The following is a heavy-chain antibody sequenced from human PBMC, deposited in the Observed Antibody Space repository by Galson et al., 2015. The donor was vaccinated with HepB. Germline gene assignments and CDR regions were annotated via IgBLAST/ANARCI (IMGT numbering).Heavy chain of an antibody. CDR1: GFSFSSYG. D-gene: IGHD3-3*01. Sequence: SLRLSCAASGFSFSSYGMHWVRQAPGKGLEWVAVISYDGTNTYYGDSVRGRFTISRDNSKNTLFLQMTSLRPDDTAVYYCVKGRLDDFWSGQLVYWGQGNLVTVSS. CDR3: VKGRLDDFWSGQLVY. CDR2: ISYDGTNT. V-gene: IGHV3-30*18. J-gene: IGHJ4*02.